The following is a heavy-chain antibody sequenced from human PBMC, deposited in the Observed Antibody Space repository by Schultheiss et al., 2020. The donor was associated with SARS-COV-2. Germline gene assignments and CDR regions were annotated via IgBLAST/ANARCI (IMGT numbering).Heavy chain of an antibody. V-gene: IGHV4-4*07. CDR1: GGSFSGYY. CDR2: IYTSGST. J-gene: IGHJ4*02. Sequence: SQTLSLTCAVYGGSFSGYYWSWIRQPAGKGLEWIGRIYTSGSTNYNPSLKSRVTISVDTSKNQFSLKLSSVTAADTAVYYCARELGYSYGYVLGYWGQGTLVTVSS. CDR3: ARELGYSYGYVLGY. D-gene: IGHD5-18*01.